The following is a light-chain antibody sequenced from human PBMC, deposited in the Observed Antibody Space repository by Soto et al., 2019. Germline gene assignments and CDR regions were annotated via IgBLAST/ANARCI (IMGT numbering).Light chain of an antibody. CDR2: DVS. CDR3: QQFTSGTWT. V-gene: IGKV1-5*01. J-gene: IGKJ1*01. CDR1: QNIERW. Sequence: DIQMTQSPSTLSASVGDRVTITCRASQNIERWLAWYQQKPGKAPKLLLYDVSSLESGVPSRFSGSGSGTEFILTINGLQPDDFAPYFCQQFTSGTWTFGQGTKVEVK.